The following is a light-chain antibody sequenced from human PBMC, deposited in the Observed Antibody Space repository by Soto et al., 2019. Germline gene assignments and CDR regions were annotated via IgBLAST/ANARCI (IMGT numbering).Light chain of an antibody. Sequence: QSVLTQPASVSGSPGQSITISCTGTNSDVGTNNYVSWYQQHPDKAPKLMIYGVSNRPSGVSTRFSGSKSGNTASLTISGLQAEDEADYYCSSYTTSFTVLFGGGTKVTVL. J-gene: IGLJ2*01. CDR3: SSYTTSFTVL. CDR2: GVS. V-gene: IGLV2-14*01. CDR1: NSDVGTNNY.